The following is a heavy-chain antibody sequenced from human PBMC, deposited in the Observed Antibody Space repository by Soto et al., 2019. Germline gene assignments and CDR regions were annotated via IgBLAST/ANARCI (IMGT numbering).Heavy chain of an antibody. CDR2: ISGSGTST. D-gene: IGHD5-12*01. CDR1: GFTFSSYD. J-gene: IGHJ4*02. CDR3: AKSYSVYDQFDY. Sequence: GGSLRLSCAASGFTFSSYDMSWVRQAPGKGLEWVSLISGSGTSTYYADSVKGRFTISRDNSKNTLYLQMNSLRAEDTAVYYCAKSYSVYDQFDYWGQGTLVTVSS. V-gene: IGHV3-23*01.